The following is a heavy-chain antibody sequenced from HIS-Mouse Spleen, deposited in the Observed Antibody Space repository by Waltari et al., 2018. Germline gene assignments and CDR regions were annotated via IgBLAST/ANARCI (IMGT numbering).Heavy chain of an antibody. CDR3: AREAIAVAGTLFDY. D-gene: IGHD6-19*01. V-gene: IGHV3-30-3*01. CDR1: GFPFSSYA. J-gene: IGHJ4*02. CDR2: ISYDGSNK. Sequence: QVQLVESGGGVVQPGRSLRLSCAASGFPFSSYAMHWVRQAPGKGLEWVAVISYDGSNKYYADSVKGRFTISRDNSKNTLYLQMNSLRAEDTAVYYCAREAIAVAGTLFDYWGQGTLVTVSS.